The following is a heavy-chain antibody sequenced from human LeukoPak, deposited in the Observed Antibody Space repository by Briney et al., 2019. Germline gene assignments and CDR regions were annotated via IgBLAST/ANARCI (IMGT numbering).Heavy chain of an antibody. D-gene: IGHD4-23*01. CDR2: INPNSGGT. J-gene: IGHJ3*02. Sequence: ASVKVSCKASGYTFTGYYMHWVRQAPGQGLEWMGWINPNSGGTNYAQKFQGRVTMTRDTSISTAYMELSRLRSDDTAVYYCARGQRGRFFGDYVGFGYIFDAFDIWGQGTMVTVSS. CDR1: GYTFTGYY. V-gene: IGHV1-2*02. CDR3: ARGQRGRFFGDYVGFGYIFDAFDI.